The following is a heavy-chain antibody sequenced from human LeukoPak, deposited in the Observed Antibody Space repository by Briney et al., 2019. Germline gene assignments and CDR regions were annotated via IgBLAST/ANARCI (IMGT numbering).Heavy chain of an antibody. D-gene: IGHD5-18*01. CDR2: IRYDGSNK. Sequence: GGSLRLSCAASGFTFSSYGMHWVRQAPGKGPEWVAFIRYDGSNKFYADSVKGRFTISRDNSKNTLYLQMNSLRAEDTAVYYCAKDKDPNSDGTDYWGQGTLVTVPS. V-gene: IGHV3-30*02. CDR1: GFTFSSYG. J-gene: IGHJ4*02. CDR3: AKDKDPNSDGTDY.